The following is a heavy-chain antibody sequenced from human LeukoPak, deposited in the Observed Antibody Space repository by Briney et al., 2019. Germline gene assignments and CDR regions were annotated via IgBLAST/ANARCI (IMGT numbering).Heavy chain of an antibody. V-gene: IGHV3-53*01. D-gene: IGHD3-10*01. CDR1: GFTVSSNY. CDR2: IYSGGST. CDR3: ARTSGDLWFDP. Sequence: GGSLRLSRAASGFTVSSNYMSWVRQAPGKGLEWVSVIYSGGSTYYADSVKGRFTISRDNSKNTLYLQMNSLRAEDTAVYYCARTSGDLWFDPWGQGTLVTVSS. J-gene: IGHJ5*02.